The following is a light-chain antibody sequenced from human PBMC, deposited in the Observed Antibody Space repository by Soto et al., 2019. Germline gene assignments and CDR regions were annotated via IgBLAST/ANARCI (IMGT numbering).Light chain of an antibody. Sequence: EIVMTQSPATLSVSPGERATLSCRASQSVNSNLAWYRQKPGQAPRLLISDASTRSTGVPARFRGSGSGTEFTLTISSLQSEDSGIYNCQQYNFWPPLTFGGGTKVEIK. V-gene: IGKV3-15*01. J-gene: IGKJ4*01. CDR3: QQYNFWPPLT. CDR1: QSVNSN. CDR2: DAS.